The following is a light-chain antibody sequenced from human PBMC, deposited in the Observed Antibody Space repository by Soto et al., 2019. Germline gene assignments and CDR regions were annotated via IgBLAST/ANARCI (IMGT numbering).Light chain of an antibody. CDR1: QSISSW. CDR3: QQYNNYLT. CDR2: KAS. V-gene: IGKV1-5*03. Sequence: DIQMTQSPSTLSVSVGDRVTITCRASQSISSWLAWYQQKPGKAPKLLIYKASSLESGVPSRFSGSGSGTEFTLTISSLQPDDFATYYCQQYNNYLTFGQGTKVEIK. J-gene: IGKJ1*01.